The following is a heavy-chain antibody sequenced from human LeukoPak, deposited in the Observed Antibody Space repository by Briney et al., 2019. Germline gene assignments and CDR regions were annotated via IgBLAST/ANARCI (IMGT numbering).Heavy chain of an antibody. D-gene: IGHD1-26*01. Sequence: GGSLRLSCAASGFTFDDYAMHWVRQAPGKGLEWVSGISWNSGSIGYADSVKGRFTISRDNANNSLYLQMNSLRAEDMALYYCAKDSSGSYYGPGRFFDYWGQGTLVTVSS. CDR2: ISWNSGSI. CDR1: GFTFDDYA. J-gene: IGHJ4*02. V-gene: IGHV3-9*03. CDR3: AKDSSGSYYGPGRFFDY.